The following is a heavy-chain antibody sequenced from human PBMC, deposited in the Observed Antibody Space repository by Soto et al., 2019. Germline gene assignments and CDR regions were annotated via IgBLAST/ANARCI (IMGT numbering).Heavy chain of an antibody. Sequence: SETLSLTCAVYGGSFSGYYWSWIRQPPGKGLEWIGEINHSGSTNYNPSLKSRVTISVDTSKNQFSLKLSSVTAADTAVYYCARGYWSIAAAATRPWSDWFDPWGQGTLVTVSS. CDR1: GGSFSGYY. D-gene: IGHD6-13*01. V-gene: IGHV4-34*01. J-gene: IGHJ5*02. CDR2: INHSGST. CDR3: ARGYWSIAAAATRPWSDWFDP.